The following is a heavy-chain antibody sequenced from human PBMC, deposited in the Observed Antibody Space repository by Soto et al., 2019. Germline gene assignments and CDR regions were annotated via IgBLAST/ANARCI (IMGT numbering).Heavy chain of an antibody. J-gene: IGHJ4*02. D-gene: IGHD2-15*01. CDR1: GFTFSDFT. Sequence: EVQLVESGGGLVKPGGSLRLSCAASGFTFSDFTMNWVRQAPGKGLQWVSSISSGGSFISYADSVRGRFTISRDNAKXXXXXXXXXXXXXXXXXXXFARGSRRTFDYWGQGTLVTVSS. CDR2: ISSGGSFI. V-gene: IGHV3-21*01. CDR3: ARGSRRTFDY.